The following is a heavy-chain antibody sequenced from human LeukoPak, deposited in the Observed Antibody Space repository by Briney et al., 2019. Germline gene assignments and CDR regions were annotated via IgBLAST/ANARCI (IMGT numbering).Heavy chain of an antibody. Sequence: GGSLRLSCAASGFTVSSNEMSWVRQAPGKGLEWVSSISGGSTYYADSRKGRFTISRDNSKNTLYLQMNSLRAEDTAVYYCAKGRGYSSSWTLTGYYGMDVWGQGTTVTVSS. CDR3: AKGRGYSSSWTLTGYYGMDV. V-gene: IGHV3-38-3*01. J-gene: IGHJ6*02. CDR1: GFTVSSNE. CDR2: ISGGST. D-gene: IGHD6-13*01.